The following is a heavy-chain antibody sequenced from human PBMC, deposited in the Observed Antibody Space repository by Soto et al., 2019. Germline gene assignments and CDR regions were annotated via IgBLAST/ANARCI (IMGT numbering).Heavy chain of an antibody. Sequence: GGSLRLSCAASPFSFSSYDMSWVRQAAGKGLEWVAVFTGSGGSAFYADSVKGRFTISRDRSTNTLFLQMSSLRVEDTAVYYCATHASGYYRHSFDNWGQGTTVTVS. CDR1: PFSFSSYD. V-gene: IGHV3-23*01. D-gene: IGHD3-22*01. J-gene: IGHJ4*02. CDR3: ATHASGYYRHSFDN. CDR2: FTGSGGSA.